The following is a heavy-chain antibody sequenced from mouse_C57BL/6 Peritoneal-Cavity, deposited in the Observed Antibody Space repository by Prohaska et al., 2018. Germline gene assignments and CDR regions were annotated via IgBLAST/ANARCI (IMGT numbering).Heavy chain of an antibody. D-gene: IGHD1-1*01. CDR2: MNHYNGGT. J-gene: IGHJ2*01. CDR3: ASYYGSSYFDY. CDR1: GYRSTDIY. V-gene: IGHV1-19*01. Sequence: VQLQQYGTVLLKPAASVRMSSKAFGYRSTDIYLNWVKQCHGKSHAWIGVMNHYNGGTSYNQKCKGKATLTVNKSFSTIYLELNSHTSDDSGVCYCASYYGSSYFDYWCQGTTLTDAS.